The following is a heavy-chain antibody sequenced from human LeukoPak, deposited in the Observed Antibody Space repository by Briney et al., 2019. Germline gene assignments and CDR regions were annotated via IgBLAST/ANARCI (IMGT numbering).Heavy chain of an antibody. Sequence: ASVKVSCKASGHTFTTYYVHLVRQAPGQGLEWMGVINPSGDGTNYPQRFQGRVNLTRDTSTSTVYMELSSLRSEDTAIYYCAKETPNTGWFDPWGQGTLVTVSS. D-gene: IGHD1-14*01. CDR1: GHTFTTYY. CDR2: INPSGDGT. V-gene: IGHV1-46*01. CDR3: AKETPNTGWFDP. J-gene: IGHJ5*02.